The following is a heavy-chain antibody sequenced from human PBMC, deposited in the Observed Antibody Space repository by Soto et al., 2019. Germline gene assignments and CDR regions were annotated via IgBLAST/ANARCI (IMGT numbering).Heavy chain of an antibody. CDR3: ARDVDADFRTDFDY. CDR2: ISGNGEII. V-gene: IGHV3-11*01. J-gene: IGHJ4*02. D-gene: IGHD4-17*01. Sequence: PGGSLRLSCAASGFTFSDHYIHWIRRAPGKGLEWISYISGNGEIIQYAASARGRFTISRDNAENSVYLEMDSLRAEDTALYYCARDVDADFRTDFDYWGRGTLVTVSS. CDR1: GFTFSDHY.